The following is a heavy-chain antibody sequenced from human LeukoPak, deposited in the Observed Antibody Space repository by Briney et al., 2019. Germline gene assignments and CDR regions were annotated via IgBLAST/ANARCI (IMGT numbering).Heavy chain of an antibody. Sequence: GGTLRLSCAASGFAFSQFTVHWVRQAPGKGVEWVAVISHDGYHEYYADSVKGRFTISRDDSRNTLFLQMNSLRADDTAVYYCARVGYNYDLGNAFDIWGQGTVVTVSS. CDR1: GFAFSQFT. D-gene: IGHD1-20*01. J-gene: IGHJ3*02. CDR2: ISHDGYHE. V-gene: IGHV3-30-3*01. CDR3: ARVGYNYDLGNAFDI.